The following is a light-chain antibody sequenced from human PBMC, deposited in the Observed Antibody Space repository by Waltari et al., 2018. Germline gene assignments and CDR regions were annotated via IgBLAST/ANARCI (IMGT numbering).Light chain of an antibody. J-gene: IGKJ1*01. CDR2: DAS. V-gene: IGKV3-11*01. CDR3: QQRSKWPWS. CDR1: QSVNSQ. Sequence: EIVFTQSPATLSLSPGERATLSCRASQSVNSQLAWDQHKPGQAPRLLIYDASIRVTGISARFSGSGSGTDFTLTISSLEPEDFAVYYCQQRSKWPWSFGQGTKVEIK.